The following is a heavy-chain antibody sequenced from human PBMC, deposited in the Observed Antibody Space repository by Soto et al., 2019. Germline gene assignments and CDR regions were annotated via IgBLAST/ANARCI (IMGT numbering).Heavy chain of an antibody. CDR1: GYTFTSYG. J-gene: IGHJ6*02. D-gene: IGHD1-20*01. V-gene: IGHV1-69*13. CDR3: ARGITGTVTYYYGLDV. CDR2: IIPIFGTA. Sequence: ASVKVSCKASGYTFTSYGISWVRQAPGQGLEWMGGIIPIFGTADYAQKFHGRVTITADESTSTAYMELSSLRSEDTAVYYCARGITGTVTYYYGLDVWGQGTTVTVSS.